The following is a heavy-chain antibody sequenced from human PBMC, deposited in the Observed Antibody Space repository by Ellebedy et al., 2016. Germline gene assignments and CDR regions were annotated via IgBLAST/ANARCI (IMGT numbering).Heavy chain of an antibody. CDR1: GFSLSNARMG. CDR2: IFSNDEK. Sequence: SGPTLVKPTETLTLTCTVSGFSLSNARMGVSWIRQPPGKALEWLAHIFSNDEKSYSTSLKSGLTISKDTSKSQVVLTMTNMDPVDTATYYCARISIQLIKYYYYYGMDVWGQGTTVTVSS. V-gene: IGHV2-26*01. J-gene: IGHJ6*02. D-gene: IGHD5-18*01. CDR3: ARISIQLIKYYYYYGMDV.